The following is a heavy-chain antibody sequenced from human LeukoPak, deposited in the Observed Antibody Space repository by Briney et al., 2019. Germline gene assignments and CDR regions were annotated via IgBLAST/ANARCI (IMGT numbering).Heavy chain of an antibody. J-gene: IGHJ4*02. D-gene: IGHD3-22*01. V-gene: IGHV3-30*04. CDR2: TSFDGSDN. CDR3: ARAPGTMIVVDY. CDR1: GFTFSSYA. Sequence: GGSLRLSCAASGFTFSSYAMHWVRQAPGKGLKWVAVTSFDGSDNYYADSMKGRFTISRDNSKNTLYLQMNSLRPDDTAVYYCARAPGTMIVVDYWGQGTLVTVSS.